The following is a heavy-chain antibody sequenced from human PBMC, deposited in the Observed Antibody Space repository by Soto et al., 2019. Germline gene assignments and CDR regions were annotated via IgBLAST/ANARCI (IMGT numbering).Heavy chain of an antibody. CDR2: IRSKAYGGTT. CDR1: GFTFGDYA. J-gene: IGHJ4*02. Sequence: GGSLRLSCTASGFTFGDYAMSWFRQAPGKGLEWVGFIRSKAYGGTTEYAAAGKGRFTISRDDSKSIAYLQMNSLKTEITAVYYCTGYTVYDFWSGSPDYWGQGTLVTVSS. D-gene: IGHD3-3*01. V-gene: IGHV3-49*03. CDR3: TGYTVYDFWSGSPDY.